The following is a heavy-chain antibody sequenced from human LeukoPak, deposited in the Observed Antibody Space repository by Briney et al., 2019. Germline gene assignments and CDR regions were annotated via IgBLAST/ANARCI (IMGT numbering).Heavy chain of an antibody. CDR2: IYYSGST. CDR1: GGSISSYY. CDR3: ARYGVRFDY. V-gene: IGHV4-59*01. D-gene: IGHD4-17*01. Sequence: TSETLSLTCTVSGGSISSYYWSWIRQLPGKGLEWIGYIYYSGSTNYNPSLKSRVTISVDTSKNQFSLKLSSVTAADTAVYYCARYGVRFDYWGQGTLVTVSS. J-gene: IGHJ4*02.